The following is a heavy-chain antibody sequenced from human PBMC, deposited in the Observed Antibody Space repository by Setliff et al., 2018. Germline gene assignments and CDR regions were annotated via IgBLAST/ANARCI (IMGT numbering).Heavy chain of an antibody. CDR3: ARAYYYASGNSHNYYMDV. Sequence: SETLSLTCTVSRGSISNNAYYWAWIRQPPGKGLEWIGSIYHSGSMNYSPSLKGRVTMSVDTSNNQLSLKLTSVSAADTAVYYCARAYYYASGNSHNYYMDVWGKGTAVTVSS. V-gene: IGHV4-39*07. D-gene: IGHD3-10*01. J-gene: IGHJ6*03. CDR1: RGSISNNAYY. CDR2: IYHSGSM.